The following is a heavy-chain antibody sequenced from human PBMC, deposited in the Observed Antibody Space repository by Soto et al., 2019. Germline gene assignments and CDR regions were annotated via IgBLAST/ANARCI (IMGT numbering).Heavy chain of an antibody. CDR3: AKGPRRDHCSSTSCYGRYGMDV. V-gene: IGHV3-30*18. J-gene: IGHJ6*02. Sequence: PGGSLRLSCAASGFTFSIYGMHWVRHAPGKGLEWVAVISYDGSNKYYADSVKGRFTISRDNSKNTLYLQMNSLRAEDTAVYYCAKGPRRDHCSSTSCYGRYGMDVWGQGTTVTVSS. CDR2: ISYDGSNK. CDR1: GFTFSIYG. D-gene: IGHD2-2*01.